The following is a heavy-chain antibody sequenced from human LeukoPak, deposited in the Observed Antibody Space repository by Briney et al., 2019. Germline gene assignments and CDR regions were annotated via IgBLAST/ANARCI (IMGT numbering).Heavy chain of an antibody. CDR3: AKVPRYHYDSSGYYFDY. CDR2: ISGSGGST. D-gene: IGHD3-22*01. V-gene: IGHV3-23*01. J-gene: IGHJ4*02. CDR1: GFTFSIYA. Sequence: QPGGSLRLSCAASGFTFSIYAMSWVRQAPGKGLEWVSAISGSGGSTYYADSVKGRFTISRDNSKNTLYLQMNSLRAEDTAVYYCAKVPRYHYDSSGYYFDYWGQGTLVTVSS.